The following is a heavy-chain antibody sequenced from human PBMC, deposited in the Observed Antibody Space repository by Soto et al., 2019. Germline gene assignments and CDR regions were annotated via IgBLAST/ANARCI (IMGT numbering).Heavy chain of an antibody. D-gene: IGHD6-13*01. V-gene: IGHV1-18*01. CDR1: GYTFTSYG. J-gene: IGHJ5*02. Sequence: ASVKVSCKASGYTFTSYGISWLRQAPGQGLEWMGWISAYNGNTNYAQKLQGRVTMTTDTSTSTAYMELRSLRSDDTAVYYCARDRYSSSWPSYNWLDPWGQGTLVTVSS. CDR2: ISAYNGNT. CDR3: ARDRYSSSWPSYNWLDP.